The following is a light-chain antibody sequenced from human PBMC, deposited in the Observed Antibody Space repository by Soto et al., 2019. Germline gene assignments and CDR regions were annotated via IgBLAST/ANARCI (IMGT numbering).Light chain of an antibody. V-gene: IGKV3-20*01. CDR2: GAS. CDR1: QSVSSNY. CDR3: QQYGTLRT. Sequence: EIVLTQSPGTLSLSPGDRATLSCRSSQSVSSNYLAWYQQKPGQAPRLLIYGASSRATGIPDRFSGSGSGKDFTLTISRLEPEDLAVYYCQQYGTLRTFGQGTKVDI. J-gene: IGKJ1*01.